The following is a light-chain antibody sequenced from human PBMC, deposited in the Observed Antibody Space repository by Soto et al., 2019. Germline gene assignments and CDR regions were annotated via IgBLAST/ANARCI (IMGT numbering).Light chain of an antibody. CDR1: QSISNY. J-gene: IGKJ1*01. CDR2: AAS. Sequence: DIKRTQSPSSLSASVGDRVTITCRTSQSISNYLQWYQQESSQAPKLLVYAASSLHSGVPSRFSGTVSGTDFTLTISSLQPEDFATYDCLQTYTTLTWTFAQGANVAIK. V-gene: IGKV1-39*01. CDR3: LQTYTTLTWT.